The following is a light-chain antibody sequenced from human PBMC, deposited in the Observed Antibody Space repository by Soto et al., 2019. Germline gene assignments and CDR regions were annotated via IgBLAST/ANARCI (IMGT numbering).Light chain of an antibody. V-gene: IGKV3-11*01. J-gene: IGKJ3*01. Sequence: EIVLTQSPATLSLSPGERATLSCRASQSVSIHLAWYQQKGGQAPRLLIYDTSNRATGIPARFSGSGSGTDFTLTISSLETEDSAVYYCQQRGNWPPGFTVGPGTKVDIK. CDR3: QQRGNWPPGFT. CDR1: QSVSIH. CDR2: DTS.